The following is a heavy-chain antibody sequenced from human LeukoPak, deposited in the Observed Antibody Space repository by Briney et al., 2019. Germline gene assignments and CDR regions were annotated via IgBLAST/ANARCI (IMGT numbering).Heavy chain of an antibody. D-gene: IGHD3-22*01. J-gene: IGHJ4*02. CDR2: ISYGGST. CDR1: GASISSTGYY. V-gene: IGHV4-39*01. Sequence: SETLSLTCTVSGASISSTGYYWGWIRQPPGKGLEWIGSISYGGSTYYNPSLKSRVTISVDTSKNRFSVKLTSVTAADTALYYCAGYYHDSSGYLGCGQGTLVTVSS. CDR3: AGYYHDSSGYLG.